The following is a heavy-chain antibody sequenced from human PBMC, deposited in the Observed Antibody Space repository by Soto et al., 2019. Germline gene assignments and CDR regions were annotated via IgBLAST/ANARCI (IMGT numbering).Heavy chain of an antibody. Sequence: QVQLVESGGGLVKPGGSLRLSCAASGFTFSYYSMNWLRQAPGKGLEWVSYISSTGNTIYYADSVKGRFTISRDTANNSLYLQMNSLRAEDTAVYFCAKESITLVRGITVFDYWGQGTLVTVSS. CDR1: GFTFSYYS. D-gene: IGHD3-10*01. CDR2: ISSTGNTI. J-gene: IGHJ4*02. CDR3: AKESITLVRGITVFDY. V-gene: IGHV3-11*01.